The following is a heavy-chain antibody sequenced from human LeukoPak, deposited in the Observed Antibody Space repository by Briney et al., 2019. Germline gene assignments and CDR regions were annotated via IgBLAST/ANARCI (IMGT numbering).Heavy chain of an antibody. V-gene: IGHV5-10-1*01. CDR1: GYSFTSYW. J-gene: IGHJ4*02. CDR3: ASYYYGSAPFDY. Sequence: GESLRISCKGSGYSFTSYWISWVRQMPGKGLEWMGRIDPSDFYTNYSPSFQGHVTISADKSISTAYLQWSSLKASDTAMYYCASYYYGSAPFDYWGQGTLVTVSS. D-gene: IGHD3-10*01. CDR2: IDPSDFYT.